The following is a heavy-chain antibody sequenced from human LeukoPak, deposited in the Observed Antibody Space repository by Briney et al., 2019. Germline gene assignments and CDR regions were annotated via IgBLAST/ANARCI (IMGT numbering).Heavy chain of an antibody. V-gene: IGHV4-39*07. J-gene: IGHJ4*02. CDR2: INHSGST. CDR1: GGSVSSSSSY. CDR3: ARVAASGGLRWQTGFI. D-gene: IGHD4-23*01. Sequence: PSETLSLTCTVSGGSVSSSSSYWAWIRQPPGKGLEWIGEINHSGSTNYNPSLKSRVTISVDTSKNQFSLKLSSVTAADTAVYYCARVAASGGLRWQTGFIWGQGTLVTVSS.